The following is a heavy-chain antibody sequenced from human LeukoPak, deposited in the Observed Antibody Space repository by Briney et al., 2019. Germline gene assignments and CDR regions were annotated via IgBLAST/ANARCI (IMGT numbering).Heavy chain of an antibody. Sequence: PGGSLRLSCAASGFTFSTYWMHWVRQAPGKGLVWVSRISTDGSTTNYADSVQGRFTISRDNAKNTLYLQMNSLRAEDTAVYYCARVINSGWLGGLSHWGQGTLVTVSS. D-gene: IGHD6-19*01. J-gene: IGHJ4*02. CDR3: ARVINSGWLGGLSH. CDR1: GFTFSTYW. CDR2: ISTDGSTT. V-gene: IGHV3-74*01.